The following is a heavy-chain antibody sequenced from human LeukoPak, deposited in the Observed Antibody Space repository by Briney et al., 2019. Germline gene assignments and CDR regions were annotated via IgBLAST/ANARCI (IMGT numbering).Heavy chain of an antibody. CDR3: ARGYGDSLYYYYYMDV. J-gene: IGHJ6*03. CDR1: GGSFSGYY. V-gene: IGHV4-34*01. D-gene: IGHD4-17*01. CDR2: INHSGST. Sequence: PSETLSLTCAVCGGSFSGYYWSWIRQPPGKGLEWIGEINHSGSTNYNPSLKSRVTISVDTSKNQFSLKLSSVTAADTAVYYCARGYGDSLYYYYYMDVWGKGTTVTVSS.